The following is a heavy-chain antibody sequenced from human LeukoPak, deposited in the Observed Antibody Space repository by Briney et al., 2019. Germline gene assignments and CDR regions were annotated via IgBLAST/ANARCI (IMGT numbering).Heavy chain of an antibody. Sequence: ASVKVSCKASGYTFTGYYMHWWRQSPGQGLEWMGWINPNSGGTNYAQKFQGRVTMTRDTSISTAYMELSRLRSDDTAVYYCARQDIVVVVAAPSRGMDVWGQGTTVTVSS. J-gene: IGHJ6*02. CDR1: GYTFTGYY. V-gene: IGHV1-2*02. CDR2: INPNSGGT. CDR3: ARQDIVVVVAAPSRGMDV. D-gene: IGHD2-15*01.